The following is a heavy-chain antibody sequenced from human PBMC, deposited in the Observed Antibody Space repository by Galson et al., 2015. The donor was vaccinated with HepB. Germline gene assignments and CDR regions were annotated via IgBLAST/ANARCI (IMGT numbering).Heavy chain of an antibody. CDR3: ARELQEYYDFWSGYYIGWLDP. CDR2: ISAYNGNT. J-gene: IGHJ5*02. V-gene: IGHV1-18*01. Sequence: SVKVSCKASGYTFTSYGISWVRQAPGQGLEWMGWISAYNGNTNYAQKLQGRVTMTTDTSTSTAYMELRSLRSDDTAVYYCARELQEYYDFWSGYYIGWLDPWGQGTLVTVSS. D-gene: IGHD3-3*01. CDR1: GYTFTSYG.